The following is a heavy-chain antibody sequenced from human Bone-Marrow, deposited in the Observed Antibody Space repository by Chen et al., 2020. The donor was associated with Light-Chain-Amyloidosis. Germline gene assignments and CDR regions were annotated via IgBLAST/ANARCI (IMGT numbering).Heavy chain of an antibody. V-gene: IGHV4-38-2*02. Sequence: QVQLQESGPGLVRPSETLSLSCTVSGYSIISGYCWAWIRQSPGKGLEYIGSMCHSGQKYYNPSLKSRVSMSEDSSKNQFSLKLNSVTAADTAVYYCARDGGEVRFYDWLSWFDPWGQGTLVTVSS. D-gene: IGHD3-9*01. CDR2: MCHSGQK. J-gene: IGHJ5*02. CDR1: GYSIISGYC. CDR3: ARDGGEVRFYDWLSWFDP.